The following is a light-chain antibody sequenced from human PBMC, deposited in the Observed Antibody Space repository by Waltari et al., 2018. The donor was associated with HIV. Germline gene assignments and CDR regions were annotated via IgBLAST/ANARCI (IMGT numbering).Light chain of an antibody. Sequence: QSVLTQPPSVSGAPGQRVTISCPGNTPNIGAGYDVHWYQQLPGTAPKHLIYGNTNRPSGVPDRFSGSTSGTSASLAITGLQADDEADFYCQSYDSSLSGVIFGGGTKLTVL. J-gene: IGLJ2*01. V-gene: IGLV1-40*01. CDR1: TPNIGAGYD. CDR2: GNT. CDR3: QSYDSSLSGVI.